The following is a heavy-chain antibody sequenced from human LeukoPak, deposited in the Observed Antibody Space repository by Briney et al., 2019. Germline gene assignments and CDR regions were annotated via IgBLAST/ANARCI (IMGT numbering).Heavy chain of an antibody. J-gene: IGHJ5*02. CDR2: ISYYGSNK. V-gene: IGHV3-30*09. Sequence: GGSLRLSCAASGFTFSSYAMHWVRQAPGKGLEWVAVISYYGSNKYYADSVKGRFAISRDNSKNTLYLQMNSLRAEDTAVYYCARDRDCSSTSCSILLPHWFDPWGQGTLVTVSS. CDR1: GFTFSSYA. D-gene: IGHD2-2*01. CDR3: ARDRDCSSTSCSILLPHWFDP.